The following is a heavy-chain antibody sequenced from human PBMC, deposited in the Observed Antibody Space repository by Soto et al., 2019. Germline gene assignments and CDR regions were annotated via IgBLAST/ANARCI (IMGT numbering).Heavy chain of an antibody. D-gene: IGHD1-1*01. Sequence: PSETLSLTCSVSGFAISRVSYWSWVRQPPGTGLEWFGSIYPSVSSYHNPSLATRLRLSIDTSKNQFTLNLTSVTAADTALYFSAREKVGTTFFDNWGQAIQVTVSS. J-gene: IGHJ4*02. CDR1: GFAISRVSY. CDR2: IYPSVSS. V-gene: IGHV4-38-2*02. CDR3: AREKVGTTFFDN.